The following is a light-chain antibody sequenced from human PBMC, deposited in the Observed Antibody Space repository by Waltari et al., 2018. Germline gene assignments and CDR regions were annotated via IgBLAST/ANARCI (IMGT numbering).Light chain of an antibody. Sequence: EIVLTQSPATLSLSPGDTATLSCRSSQSVGSYLAWYQQRPGKPPRLLIYDASNSATGVPARFRGSGSGTDFTLTISSLEAEDFAVYYCQQRSNWTPHTFGQGARLEIK. J-gene: IGKJ2*01. CDR3: QQRSNWTPHT. V-gene: IGKV3-11*01. CDR2: DAS. CDR1: QSVGSY.